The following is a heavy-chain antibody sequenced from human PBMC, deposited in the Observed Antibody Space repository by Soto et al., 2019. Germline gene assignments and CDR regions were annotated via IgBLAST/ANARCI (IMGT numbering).Heavy chain of an antibody. Sequence: QVQLQQWGAGLLKPSETLSLTCAVYGGSFSGYYWSWIRQPPGKGLEWIGEINHSGSTNYNPSLKSRVTISVDTSKNQFSLKLSSVTAADTAVYYCAFQPADCGGDCYSRGNYYYYGMDVWGQGTTVTVSS. CDR1: GGSFSGYY. V-gene: IGHV4-34*01. D-gene: IGHD2-21*02. J-gene: IGHJ6*02. CDR3: AFQPADCGGDCYSRGNYYYYGMDV. CDR2: INHSGST.